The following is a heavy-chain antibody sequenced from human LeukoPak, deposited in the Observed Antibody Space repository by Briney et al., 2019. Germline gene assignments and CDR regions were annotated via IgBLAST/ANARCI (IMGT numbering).Heavy chain of an antibody. CDR2: ISGSGGST. CDR3: AKDREYYDSSGYYSALVY. Sequence: PGGSLRLSCAASGFTFSSYAMSWVRQAPGKGLEWVSAISGSGGSTYYADSVKGRFTISRDNSKNTLYLQMNSLRAEDTAVYYCAKDREYYDSSGYYSALVYWGQGTLVTVSS. J-gene: IGHJ4*02. D-gene: IGHD3-22*01. V-gene: IGHV3-23*01. CDR1: GFTFSSYA.